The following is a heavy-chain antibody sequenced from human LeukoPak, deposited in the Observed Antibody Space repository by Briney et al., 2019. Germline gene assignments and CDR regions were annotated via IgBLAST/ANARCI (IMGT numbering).Heavy chain of an antibody. J-gene: IGHJ3*02. Sequence: GGSLRLSCGASGFIFRNYAMSWVRQAPGEGLEWVSGISDNGGGTYYADSVKGRFTVSRDNAENSLYLQMSSLRDEDTAVYYCARDDSHAFDIWGQGTMVTVSS. CDR3: ARDDSHAFDI. CDR1: GFIFRNYA. CDR2: ISDNGGGT. V-gene: IGHV3-23*01. D-gene: IGHD3-3*01.